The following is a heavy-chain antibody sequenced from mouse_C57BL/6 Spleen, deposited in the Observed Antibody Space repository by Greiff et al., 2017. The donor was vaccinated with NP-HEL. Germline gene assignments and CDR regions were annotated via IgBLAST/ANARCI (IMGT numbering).Heavy chain of an antibody. CDR1: GYTFTSYW. CDR2: IDPSDSYT. Sequence: QVHVKQPGAELVMPGASVKLSCKASGYTFTSYWMHWVKQRPGQGLEWIGEIDPSDSYTNYNQKFKGKSTLTVDKSSSTAYMQLSSLTSEDSAVYYCAAYYSNYDYAMDYWGQGTSVTVSS. CDR3: AAYYSNYDYAMDY. D-gene: IGHD2-5*01. V-gene: IGHV1-69*01. J-gene: IGHJ4*01.